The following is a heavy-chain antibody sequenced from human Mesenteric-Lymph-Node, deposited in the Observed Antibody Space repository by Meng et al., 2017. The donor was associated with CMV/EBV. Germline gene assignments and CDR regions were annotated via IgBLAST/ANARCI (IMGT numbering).Heavy chain of an antibody. V-gene: IGHV3-74*01. CDR3: ARNAVPAAITWFDP. J-gene: IGHJ5*02. CDR1: GFTVSSYW. Sequence: ASGFTVSSYWMHWVRQAPGKGLVWVSRINSDGSSTSYADSVKGRFTISRDNAKNTLYLQMSSLRAEDTAVYYCARNAVPAAITWFDPWGQGTLVTVSS. D-gene: IGHD2-2*01. CDR2: INSDGSST.